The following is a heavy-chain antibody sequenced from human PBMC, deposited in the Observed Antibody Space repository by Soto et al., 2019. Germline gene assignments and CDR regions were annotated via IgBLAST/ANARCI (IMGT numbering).Heavy chain of an antibody. V-gene: IGHV1-3*01. Sequence: QVPLVQSGAEVKKPGASVKVSCKASGYTFTSYAMHWVRQAPGQRLEWMGWINAGNGNTKYSQKFQGRVTITRDTSASTAYMELSSLRSEDTAVYYCAREGGGWPTGGFDYWGQGTLVTVSS. D-gene: IGHD6-19*01. CDR3: AREGGGWPTGGFDY. CDR1: GYTFTSYA. CDR2: INAGNGNT. J-gene: IGHJ4*02.